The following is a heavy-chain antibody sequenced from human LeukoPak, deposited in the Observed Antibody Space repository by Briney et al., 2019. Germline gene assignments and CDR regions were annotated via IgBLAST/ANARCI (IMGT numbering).Heavy chain of an antibody. Sequence: GLSLRLSCPPCVFTLSSYVMQWLRQAPGKGLEWVAVTWYDGTNKYFADSVRGRFSISRDNSKNTLYLPMNSLRAEDTAVSYCARRERSSWSHCDYWGQGTLVTVSS. V-gene: IGHV3-33*08. J-gene: IGHJ4*02. D-gene: IGHD6-13*01. CDR1: VFTLSSYV. CDR3: ARRERSSWSHCDY. CDR2: TWYDGTNK.